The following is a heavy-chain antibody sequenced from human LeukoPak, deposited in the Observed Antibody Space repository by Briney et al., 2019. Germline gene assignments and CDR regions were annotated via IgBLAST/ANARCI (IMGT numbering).Heavy chain of an antibody. Sequence: SETLSLTSTVSGGSISSSNYYWGWIRQPPGKGLEWIGSIYYSGSAYYNPSLKSRVTISVDTSNNQFSLDLTSVTAADTAVFYCVTNECYVAVADYWGQGTLVTVSS. J-gene: IGHJ4*02. D-gene: IGHD6-19*01. V-gene: IGHV4-39*01. CDR1: GGSISSSNYY. CDR3: VTNECYVAVADY. CDR2: IYYSGSA.